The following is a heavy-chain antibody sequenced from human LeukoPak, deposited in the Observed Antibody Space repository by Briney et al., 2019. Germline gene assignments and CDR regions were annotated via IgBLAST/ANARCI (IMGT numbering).Heavy chain of an antibody. CDR1: GFTFSSYA. Sequence: GGSLRLSCAASGFTFSSYAMHWVRQAPGKGLEWVAVISYDGSIKYYADSVKGRFTISRDDSKNTLYLQMNSLRAEDTAVYYCAKDLGYYFDYWGQGTLVTVSS. V-gene: IGHV3-30*04. CDR3: AKDLGYYFDY. CDR2: ISYDGSIK. J-gene: IGHJ4*02.